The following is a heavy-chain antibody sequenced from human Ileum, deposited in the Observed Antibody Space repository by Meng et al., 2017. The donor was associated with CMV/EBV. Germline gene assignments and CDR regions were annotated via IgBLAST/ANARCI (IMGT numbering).Heavy chain of an antibody. CDR3: ARIIVSRGYSFDY. V-gene: IGHV1-2*02. D-gene: IGHD5-18*01. Sequence: QVQLVQFGAEMKNPGASVKASCKTSGYTFTNNIMNWVRQAPGQGLEWMGWINPNSGSTNYAQKFQGRVTMTRDTSISTAYMELNRLTSDDTAMYFCARIIVSRGYSFDYWGQGTLVTVSS. J-gene: IGHJ4*02. CDR1: GYTFTNNI. CDR2: INPNSGST.